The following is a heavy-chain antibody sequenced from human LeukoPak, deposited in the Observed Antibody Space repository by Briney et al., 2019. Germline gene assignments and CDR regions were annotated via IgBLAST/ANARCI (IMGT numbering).Heavy chain of an antibody. CDR2: INHSGST. CDR1: GGSISSYY. Sequence: SETLSLTCTVSGGSISSYYWSWIRQSPGKGLEWIGEINHSGSTTYNPAFKSRVTISVDTSKRQFSLKLNSLTAADTALYFCARSLLWPTGAFDIWDQGTMVTVSS. V-gene: IGHV4-34*01. CDR3: ARSLLWPTGAFDI. D-gene: IGHD2/OR15-2a*01. J-gene: IGHJ3*02.